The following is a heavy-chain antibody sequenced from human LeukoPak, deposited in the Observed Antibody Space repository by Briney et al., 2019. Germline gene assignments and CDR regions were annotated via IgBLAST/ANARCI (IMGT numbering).Heavy chain of an antibody. Sequence: GGSLRLSCAASGFTFSSYSMTWVRQAPGKGLEWVSSISSSSSYIYYADSVKGRFTISRDNAKNSLYLQMNSLRAEDTAVYYCARGSMVVTAIPNYWGQGTLVTVSS. CDR2: ISSSSSYI. CDR1: GFTFSSYS. V-gene: IGHV3-21*01. CDR3: ARGSMVVTAIPNY. J-gene: IGHJ4*02. D-gene: IGHD2-21*02.